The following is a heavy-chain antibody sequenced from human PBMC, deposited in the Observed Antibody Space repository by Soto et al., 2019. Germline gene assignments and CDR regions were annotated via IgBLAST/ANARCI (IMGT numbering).Heavy chain of an antibody. V-gene: IGHV4-31*03. CDR3: AGGDYYASSGYSGWFDP. D-gene: IGHD3-22*01. J-gene: IGHJ5*02. Sequence: QVQLQESGPGLVKPSQTLSLTCTVSGGSISSGGYYWSWIRQHPGKGLEWIGYIYYSGSTYYNPYIESGVTISGDTSKNPFSLKLSSVTAADTAVYYCAGGDYYASSGYSGWFDPWGQGTLVTVSS. CDR1: GGSISSGGYY. CDR2: IYYSGST.